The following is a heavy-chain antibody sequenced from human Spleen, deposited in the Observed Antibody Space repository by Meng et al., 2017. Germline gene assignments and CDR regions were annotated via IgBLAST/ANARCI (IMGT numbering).Heavy chain of an antibody. CDR1: GYTYTHYQ. J-gene: IGHJ4*02. D-gene: IGHD6-19*01. V-gene: IGHV1-18*01. CDR3: VKHSSDWSLDS. Sequence: QVQLVQSGAEVKKPGASVKVSCKASGYTYTHYQMDWVRQAPGQGLEWMGWIHPSGNANYAQKFQGRVTMTTDTSTTTAYMVLRSLRSDDSALYYCVKHSSDWSLDSWGQGTLVTVSS. CDR2: IHPSGNA.